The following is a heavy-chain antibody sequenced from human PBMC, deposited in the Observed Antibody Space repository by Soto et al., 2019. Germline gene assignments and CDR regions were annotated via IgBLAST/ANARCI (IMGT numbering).Heavy chain of an antibody. D-gene: IGHD1-26*01. Sequence: QVQLVQSGAEVKKPGTSVRISCKTSGYIFSNYEINWVRQAAGQGLEWMGWMNPNSGYTGSARKFQGRVTMTRDTSMRTAYMELSSLRSEDTAVYYCARVMGSVDYWGQGTLVTVSS. CDR1: GYIFSNYE. V-gene: IGHV1-8*01. CDR2: MNPNSGYT. J-gene: IGHJ4*02. CDR3: ARVMGSVDY.